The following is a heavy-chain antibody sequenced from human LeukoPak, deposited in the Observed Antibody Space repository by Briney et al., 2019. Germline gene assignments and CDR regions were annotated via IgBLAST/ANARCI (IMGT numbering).Heavy chain of an antibody. CDR3: AKSPKQWEPTPCNWFDP. CDR2: ISGSGGST. V-gene: IGHV3-23*01. J-gene: IGHJ5*02. Sequence: PGGSPRHSCAEPGVSFSSYVMSRVCQALGERVEWGSDISGSGGSTYYADSVKGRFTISRDNSKNTLYLQMNSLRAEDTAVYYCAKSPKQWEPTPCNWFDPWGQGTLVTVSS. CDR1: GVSFSSYV. D-gene: IGHD1-26*01.